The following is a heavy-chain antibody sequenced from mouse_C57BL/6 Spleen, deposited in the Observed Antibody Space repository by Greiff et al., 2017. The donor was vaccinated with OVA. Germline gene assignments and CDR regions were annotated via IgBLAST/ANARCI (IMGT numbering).Heavy chain of an antibody. CDR2: IRNKANGYTT. CDR1: GFTFTDYY. V-gene: IGHV7-3*01. D-gene: IGHD2-5*01. Sequence: EVKLQESGGGLVQPGGSLSLSCAASGFTFTDYYMSWVRQPPGKALEWLGFIRNKANGYTTEYSASVKGRFTISRDNSQSILYLQMNALRAEDSATYYCATAHYSNFDYWGQGTTLTVSS. J-gene: IGHJ2*01. CDR3: ATAHYSNFDY.